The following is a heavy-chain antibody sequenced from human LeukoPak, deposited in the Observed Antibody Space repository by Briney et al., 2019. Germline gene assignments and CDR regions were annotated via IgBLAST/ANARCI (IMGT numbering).Heavy chain of an antibody. CDR2: ISGSGDNT. CDR1: GFTFSGFA. D-gene: IGHD1-26*01. Sequence: GGSLRLSCAASGFTFSGFAVSWVRRTPGKGLEWVSDISGSGDNTLYADSVKGRFTISRDNSKNTLYLEMNSLRAEDTAIYYCAKMKGHPLPKYYMDVWGQGTTVTVSS. CDR3: AKMKGHPLPKYYMDV. J-gene: IGHJ6*01. V-gene: IGHV3-23*01.